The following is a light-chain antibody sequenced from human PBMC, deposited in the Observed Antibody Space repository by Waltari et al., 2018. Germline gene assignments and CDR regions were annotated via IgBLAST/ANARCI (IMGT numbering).Light chain of an antibody. CDR3: QQCGSSPWT. Sequence: EIVLTQSPGTLSLSPGDRATLSCRASQRVSSTYLAWYQQKPGQAPRLLIYSTSTRTTGIPDRFSGSGSGTDFTLTISRLEPEDFAVYYCQQCGSSPWTFGQGTKVEIK. CDR1: QRVSSTY. J-gene: IGKJ1*01. V-gene: IGKV3-20*01. CDR2: STS.